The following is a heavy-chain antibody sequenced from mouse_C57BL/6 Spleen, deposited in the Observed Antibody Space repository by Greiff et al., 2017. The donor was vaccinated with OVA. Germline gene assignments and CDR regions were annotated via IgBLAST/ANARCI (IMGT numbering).Heavy chain of an antibody. CDR3: ARGGVVATRWYFDV. CDR2: ISSGSSTI. D-gene: IGHD1-1*01. CDR1: GFTFSDYG. Sequence: EVQLQESGGGLVKPGGSLKLSCAASGFTFSDYGMHWVRQAPEKGLEWVAYISSGSSTIYYADTVKGRFTISRDNAKNTLFLQMTSLRSEDTAMYYCARGGVVATRWYFDVWGTGTTVTVSS. J-gene: IGHJ1*03. V-gene: IGHV5-17*01.